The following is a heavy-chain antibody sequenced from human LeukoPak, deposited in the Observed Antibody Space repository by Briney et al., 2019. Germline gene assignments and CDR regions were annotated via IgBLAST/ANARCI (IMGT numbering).Heavy chain of an antibody. J-gene: IGHJ4*02. CDR2: VRPYNGDT. CDR3: ARDALTMVRGVIDY. V-gene: IGHV1-18*01. Sequence: ASVKVSCKASGYTFTSYAIAWLRQVPGQGPEWMGWVRPYNGDTKYEQRFQGRVTLTTDTSTSTGYMELRSLTSDDRAIYYCARDALTMVRGVIDYWGQGTLVTVSS. D-gene: IGHD3-10*01. CDR1: GYTFTSYA.